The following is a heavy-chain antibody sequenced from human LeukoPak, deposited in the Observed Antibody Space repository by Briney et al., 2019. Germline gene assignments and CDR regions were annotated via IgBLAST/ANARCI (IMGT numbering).Heavy chain of an antibody. D-gene: IGHD6-13*01. V-gene: IGHV1-8*01. CDR1: GYTFTSYD. J-gene: IGHJ4*02. CDR2: MNPNSDNT. Sequence: GASVKVSCKASGYTFTSYDINWVRQATGQGLEWMGWMNPNSDNTGYAQKFQGRVTMTRNTSISTAYMELSSLRSDDTAVYYCASPRAERSTWYAVDYWGQGTLVTVSA. CDR3: ASPRAERSTWYAVDY.